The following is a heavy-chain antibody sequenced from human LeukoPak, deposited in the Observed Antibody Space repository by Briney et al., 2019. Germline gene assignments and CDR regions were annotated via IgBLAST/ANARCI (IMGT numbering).Heavy chain of an antibody. J-gene: IGHJ4*02. V-gene: IGHV1-2*02. CDR1: GYTFTGYY. CDR2: INPNSGGT. CDR3: ARKEGIAAAGANDY. D-gene: IGHD6-13*01. Sequence: ASVKVSCKASGYTFTGYYMHWVRQAPGQGLEWMGWINPNSGGTNYAQKFQGRVTMTRDTSISTAYMELSRLRSDDTAVYYCARKEGIAAAGANDYWGQGTLVTVSS.